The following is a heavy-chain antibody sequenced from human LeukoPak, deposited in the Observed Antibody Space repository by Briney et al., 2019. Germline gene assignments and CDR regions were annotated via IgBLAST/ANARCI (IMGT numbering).Heavy chain of an antibody. CDR2: IYYSGST. D-gene: IGHD6-19*01. V-gene: IGHV4-39*01. Sequence: SETLSLTCTVSGGSISSSSYYWGWIRQPPGKGLEWIGSIYYSGSTYYNPSLKSRVTISVDTSENQFSLKLSSVTAADTAVYYCARRGGSGWYVWWFDPWGQGTLVTVSS. CDR1: GGSISSSSYY. J-gene: IGHJ5*02. CDR3: ARRGGSGWYVWWFDP.